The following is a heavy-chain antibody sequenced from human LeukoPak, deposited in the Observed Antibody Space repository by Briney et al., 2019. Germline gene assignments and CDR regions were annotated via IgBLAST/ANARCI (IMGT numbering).Heavy chain of an antibody. V-gene: IGHV3-23*01. D-gene: IGHD3-22*01. Sequence: GGSLRLSCAASGFTFSNYAMSWVRQAPGKGLEWVSAISGSGDITYYADSVKGRFTISRDNSKNTLYLQMNSLRAEDTAVYYCARVVFDYYDSSGYLDYWGQGTLVTVSS. CDR2: ISGSGDIT. CDR1: GFTFSNYA. CDR3: ARVVFDYYDSSGYLDY. J-gene: IGHJ4*02.